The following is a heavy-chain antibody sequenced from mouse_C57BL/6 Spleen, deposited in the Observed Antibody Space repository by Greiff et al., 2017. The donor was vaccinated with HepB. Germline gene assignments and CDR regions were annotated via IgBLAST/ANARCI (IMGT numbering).Heavy chain of an antibody. CDR1: GFTFSDYG. CDR2: ISSGSSTI. Sequence: EVKLVESGGGLVKPGGSLKLSCAASGFTFSDYGMHWVRQAPEKGLEWVAYISSGSSTIYYADTVKGRFTISRDNAKNTLFLQMTSLRSEDTAMYYCARSNYGNYGGFAYWGQGTLVTVSA. V-gene: IGHV5-17*01. D-gene: IGHD2-1*01. J-gene: IGHJ3*01. CDR3: ARSNYGNYGGFAY.